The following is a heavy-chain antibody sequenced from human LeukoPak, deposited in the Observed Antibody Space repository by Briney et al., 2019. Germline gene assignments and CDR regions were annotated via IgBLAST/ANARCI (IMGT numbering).Heavy chain of an antibody. J-gene: IGHJ4*02. D-gene: IGHD6-19*01. CDR3: TRDDSSGWYGY. CDR1: GFTFGDYA. CDR2: IRSKAYGGTT. Sequence: QSGGSLRLSCTASGFTFGDYAMSWVRQAPGKGLEWVGFIRSKAYGGTTEYAASVKGRFTISRDDSKSIAYLQMNSLKTEDTAVYYCTRDDSSGWYGYWGQGTLVTVSS. V-gene: IGHV3-49*04.